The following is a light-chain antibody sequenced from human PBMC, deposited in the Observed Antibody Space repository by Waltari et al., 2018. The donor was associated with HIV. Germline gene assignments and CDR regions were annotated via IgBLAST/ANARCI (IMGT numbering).Light chain of an antibody. CDR1: RLGTKT. Sequence: YVLTQAPSVSQAPGQPATLTCEGARLGTKTVTWYQQRSGQAPVLVIYYDSERPSGIPDRFSGSNSGNTATLTISRVEDGDEADYYCQVWDTTTNEGVFGGGTKLTVL. CDR2: YDS. CDR3: QVWDTTTNEGV. V-gene: IGLV3-21*04. J-gene: IGLJ3*02.